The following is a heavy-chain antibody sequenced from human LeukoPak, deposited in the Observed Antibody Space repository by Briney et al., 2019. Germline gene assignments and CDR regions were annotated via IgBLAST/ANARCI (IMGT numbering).Heavy chain of an antibody. CDR3: ARDSSGWYRWFDP. CDR1: GVSISSYY. CDR2: IYYSGST. J-gene: IGHJ5*02. Sequence: SETLSLTCTVSGVSISSYYWSWIRQPPGKGLEWIGSIYYSGSTNYNPSLKSRVTISVDTSKSQFSLKLSSVTAADTAVYYCARDSSGWYRWFDPWGQGTLVTVSS. D-gene: IGHD6-19*01. V-gene: IGHV4-59*01.